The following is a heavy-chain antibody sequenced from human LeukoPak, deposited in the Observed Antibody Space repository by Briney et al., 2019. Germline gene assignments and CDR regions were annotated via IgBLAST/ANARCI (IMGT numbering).Heavy chain of an antibody. Sequence: ASVKVSCKASGYTFTGYYMHWVRQAPGQGLEWMGWISTYSGNTKYAQKLQGRVTMTTDTSTSTAYMELRSLRSDDTAVYYCARVEYYYESSGYYRVGYFDYWGQGTLVTVSS. CDR1: GYTFTGYY. CDR3: ARVEYYYESSGYYRVGYFDY. D-gene: IGHD3-22*01. CDR2: ISTYSGNT. J-gene: IGHJ4*02. V-gene: IGHV1-18*04.